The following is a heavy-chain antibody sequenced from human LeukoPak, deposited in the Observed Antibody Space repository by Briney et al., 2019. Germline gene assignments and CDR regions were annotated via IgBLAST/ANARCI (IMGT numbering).Heavy chain of an antibody. V-gene: IGHV3-30*18. D-gene: IGHD2-15*01. J-gene: IGHJ4*02. CDR3: AKWGCSGVNCYPFAY. Sequence: PGRSLRLSCAASGFSFKDYNMHWVRQAPGKGLEWVAVITYDGSNKYYTDSVKGRFTISRDNSKSTLYLQMNSLRAEDTAVYYCAKWGCSGVNCYPFAYWGQGTLVTVSS. CDR2: ITYDGSNK. CDR1: GFSFKDYN.